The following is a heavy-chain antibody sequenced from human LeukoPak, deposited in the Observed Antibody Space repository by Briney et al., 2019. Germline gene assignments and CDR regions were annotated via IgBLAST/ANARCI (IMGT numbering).Heavy chain of an antibody. CDR2: ISSSSSYI. CDR1: GFTFSSYS. Sequence: GGSLRLSCAASGFTFSSYSMNWVRQAPGKGLEWVSSISSSSSYIYYADSVKGRFTISRDNAKNSLYLQMNSLRAEDTAVYYCARRPRRAHQTYYFDYWGQGTLVSVSS. CDR3: ARRPRRAHQTYYFDY. J-gene: IGHJ4*02. V-gene: IGHV3-21*01.